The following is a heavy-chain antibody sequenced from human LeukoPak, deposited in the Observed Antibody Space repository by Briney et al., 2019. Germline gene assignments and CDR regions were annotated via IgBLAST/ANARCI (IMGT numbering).Heavy chain of an antibody. CDR3: ARGGVYSSRGIDY. D-gene: IGHD6-13*01. CDR2: ITSSSNYI. CDR1: GFTFSSYG. Sequence: GSLRLSCAASGFTFSSYGMSWVRQAPGKGLEWVSSITSSSNYIYYADSVKGRFTISRDNAKNSLYLQMNSLRAEDTAVYYCARGGVYSSRGIDYWGQGTLVTVSS. V-gene: IGHV3-21*01. J-gene: IGHJ4*02.